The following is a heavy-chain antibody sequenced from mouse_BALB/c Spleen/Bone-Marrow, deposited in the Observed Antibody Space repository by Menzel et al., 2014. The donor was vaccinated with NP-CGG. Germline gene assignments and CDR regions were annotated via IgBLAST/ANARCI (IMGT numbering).Heavy chain of an antibody. CDR1: GYTFTSYT. V-gene: IGHV1-4*02. CDR2: INPSSGYT. Sequence: QVQLQQSAAELARPGASVKMSCRASGYTFTSYTMHWVRQRPGQGLEWIGYINPSSGYTEYNQKFKDKTTLTADKSSSTAYMQLSSLTSEDSAVYYCARRDGYRWGQGTTLTVSS. CDR3: ARRDGYR. J-gene: IGHJ2*01. D-gene: IGHD2-3*01.